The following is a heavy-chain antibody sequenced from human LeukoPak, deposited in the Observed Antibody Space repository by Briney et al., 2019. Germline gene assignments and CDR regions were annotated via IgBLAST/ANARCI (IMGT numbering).Heavy chain of an antibody. CDR2: MNPNSGNT. CDR1: GYTFTSYD. D-gene: IGHD6-19*01. J-gene: IGHJ4*02. Sequence: ASVKVSCKTSGYTFTSYDINWVRQATGQGLEWMGWMNPNSGNTGYAQKFQGRVTMTRNTSISTAYMELSSLRSEDTAVYYCARAKRFSSGWYYFDYWGQGTLVTVSS. CDR3: ARAKRFSSGWYYFDY. V-gene: IGHV1-8*01.